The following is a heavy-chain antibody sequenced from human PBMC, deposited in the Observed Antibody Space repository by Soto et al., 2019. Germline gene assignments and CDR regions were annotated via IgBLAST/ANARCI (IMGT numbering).Heavy chain of an antibody. D-gene: IGHD2-2*01. CDR3: ARLGDIVVVPAARDYYYMDV. CDR1: GGSISSSSYY. CDR2: IYYSGST. Sequence: SETLSLTCTVSGGSISSSSYYWGWIRQPPGKGLEWIGSIYYSGSTYYNPSLKSRVTISVDTSKNQFSLKLSSVTAADTAVYYCARLGDIVVVPAARDYYYMDVWGKGTTVTVSS. J-gene: IGHJ6*03. V-gene: IGHV4-39*01.